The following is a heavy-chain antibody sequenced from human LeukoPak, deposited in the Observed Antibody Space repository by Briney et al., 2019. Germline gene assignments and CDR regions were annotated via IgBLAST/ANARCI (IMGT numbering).Heavy chain of an antibody. D-gene: IGHD5-18*01. CDR3: TTDQSDTAMVVFGWASDI. J-gene: IGHJ3*02. Sequence: PGGSLRLSCAASGFTFSNAWMSWVRQAPGKGLEWVGRIKSKTDGGTTDYAAPVKGRFTISRDDSKNTLYLQMNSLKTEDTAVYYCTTDQSDTAMVVFGWASDIWGQGTMVTVSS. CDR2: IKSKTDGGTT. CDR1: GFTFSNAW. V-gene: IGHV3-15*01.